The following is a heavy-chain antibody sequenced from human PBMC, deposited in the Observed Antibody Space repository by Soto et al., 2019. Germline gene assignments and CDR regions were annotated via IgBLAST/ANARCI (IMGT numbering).Heavy chain of an antibody. CDR2: IIPIFGTA. CDR3: ARVLSAKKSDPRGGWFDP. V-gene: IGHV1-69*01. Sequence: QVQLVQSGAEVKKPGSSVKVSCKASGGTFSSYAISWVRQAPGQGLEWMGGIIPIFGTANYAQKFQGRVTITADESTSTAYMELSSLRSEDTAVYYCARVLSAKKSDPRGGWFDPWGQGTLVTVSS. J-gene: IGHJ5*02. D-gene: IGHD2-15*01. CDR1: GGTFSSYA.